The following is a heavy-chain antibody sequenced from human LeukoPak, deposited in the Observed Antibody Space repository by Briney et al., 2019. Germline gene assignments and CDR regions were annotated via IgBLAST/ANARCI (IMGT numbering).Heavy chain of an antibody. CDR3: ASRSSGWYPLVVY. V-gene: IGHV3-48*04. CDR1: GFTFSSYS. CDR2: ISSSSSTI. Sequence: GGSLRLSCAASGFTFSSYSMNWVRQAPGKGLEWVSYISSSSSTIYYADSVKGRFTISRDNAKNSLYLQMNSLRAEDTAVYYCASRSSGWYPLVVYWGQGTLVTVSS. D-gene: IGHD6-19*01. J-gene: IGHJ4*02.